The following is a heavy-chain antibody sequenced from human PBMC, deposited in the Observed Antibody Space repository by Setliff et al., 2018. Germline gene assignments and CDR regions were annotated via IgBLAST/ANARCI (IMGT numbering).Heavy chain of an antibody. CDR1: GFTFSIYW. D-gene: IGHD3-16*01. CDR3: ARDGGEY. J-gene: IGHJ4*02. Sequence: PVGSLRLSCAASGFTFSIYWMTWVRQAPGKGLEWVANIKQDGSEKYYVDSVKGRFTISRDNAKNSLYLQMNSLRADDTAVYYCARDGGEYWGQGTLVTVSS. CDR2: IKQDGSEK. V-gene: IGHV3-7*01.